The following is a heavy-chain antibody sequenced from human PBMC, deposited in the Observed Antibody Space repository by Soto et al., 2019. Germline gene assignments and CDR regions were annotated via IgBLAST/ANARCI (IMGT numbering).Heavy chain of an antibody. CDR1: GFTFSSYA. J-gene: IGHJ4*02. D-gene: IGHD3-3*01. Sequence: GGSLRLSCAASGFTFSSYAMSWVRQAPGKGLEWVSAISGSGGSTYYADSVKGRFTISRDNSKNTLYLQMNSLRAEDTAVYYCAGDFWSGYYNGIDYWGQGTLVTVSS. V-gene: IGHV3-23*01. CDR2: ISGSGGST. CDR3: AGDFWSGYYNGIDY.